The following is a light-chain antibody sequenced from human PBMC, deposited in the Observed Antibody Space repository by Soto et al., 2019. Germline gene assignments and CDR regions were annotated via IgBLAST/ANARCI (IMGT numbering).Light chain of an antibody. J-gene: IGKJ5*01. CDR2: GAS. CDR1: QFVSSSY. V-gene: IGKV3-15*01. CDR3: QQYNNWPPIT. Sequence: EIVLTQSPGTLSLSPGERTTLSCRASQFVSSSYLAWYQQKPGQAPRLLIYGASTRATGIPARFSGSGSGTEFTLTISSLQSEDFAVYFCQQYNNWPPITFGQGTRLEIK.